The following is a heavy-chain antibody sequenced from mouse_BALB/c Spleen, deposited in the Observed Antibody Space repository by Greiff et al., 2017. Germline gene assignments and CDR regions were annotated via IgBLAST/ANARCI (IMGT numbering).Heavy chain of an antibody. CDR1: GFTFSSYA. CDR2: ISSGGST. J-gene: IGHJ3*01. CDR3: ARGRVDYDEAWFAY. D-gene: IGHD2-4*01. V-gene: IGHV5-6-5*01. Sequence: EVKVVESGGGLVKPGGSLKLSCAASGFTFSSYAMSWVRQTPEKRLEWVASISSGGSTYYPDSVKGRFTISRDNARNILYLQMSSLRSEDTAMYYCARGRVDYDEAWFAYWGQGTLVTVSA.